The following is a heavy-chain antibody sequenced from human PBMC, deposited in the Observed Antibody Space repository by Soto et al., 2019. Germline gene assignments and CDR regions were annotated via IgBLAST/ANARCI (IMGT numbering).Heavy chain of an antibody. CDR2: ISSNSTYS. CDR1: GFTFSDYY. D-gene: IGHD2-8*01. Sequence: GGSLRLSCAASGFTFSDYYISWIRQAPGKGLEWVSYISSNSTYSNYADSVKGRFTISRDNARNSLYLQMNSLRAEDTAVYYCARSRTGVCCHFDYWAQGILVTVSS. J-gene: IGHJ4*02. CDR3: ARSRTGVCCHFDY. V-gene: IGHV3-11*06.